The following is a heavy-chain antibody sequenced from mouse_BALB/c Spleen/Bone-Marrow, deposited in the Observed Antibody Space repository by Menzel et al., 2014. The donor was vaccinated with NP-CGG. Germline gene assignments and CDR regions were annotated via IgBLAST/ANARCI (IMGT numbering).Heavy chain of an antibody. CDR3: ATYYRYDGAY. V-gene: IGHV2-9*02. D-gene: IGHD2-14*01. CDR1: GFSLTSFG. Sequence: VQLVESGPGLVAPSQSLSITCTASGFSLTSFGIHWVRQPPGKGLEWLGVIWAGGSTNYDSAFMSRLTINKDNSKSQVFLKMSSLQTDDTAMYYCATYYRYDGAYWGQGTLVTVSA. CDR2: IWAGGST. J-gene: IGHJ3*01.